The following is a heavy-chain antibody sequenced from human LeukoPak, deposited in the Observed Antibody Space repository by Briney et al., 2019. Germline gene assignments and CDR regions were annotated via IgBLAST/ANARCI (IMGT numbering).Heavy chain of an antibody. CDR1: GFTFNNYW. CDR2: IKQDGIEQ. Sequence: GGSLRLSCAASGFTFNNYWMGWVRQAPGKGLEWVAKIKQDGIEQYYVDSVKGRFTISRDNAKNSLFLQMNSLRAEDTAVYYCARDPAAVDYFDYWGQGTLVTVSS. CDR3: ARDPAAVDYFDY. V-gene: IGHV3-7*01. J-gene: IGHJ4*02. D-gene: IGHD6-13*01.